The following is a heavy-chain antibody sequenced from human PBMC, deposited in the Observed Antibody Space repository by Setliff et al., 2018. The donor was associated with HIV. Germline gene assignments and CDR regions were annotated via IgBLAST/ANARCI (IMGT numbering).Heavy chain of an antibody. J-gene: IGHJ4*02. V-gene: IGHV1-2*06. CDR1: GYTFTDYF. CDR3: ARNYGADSNYFDY. Sequence: ASVKVSCKASGYTFTDYFIHWVRQAPVQGLEWMGRINPSRHNTIYAPRYQGRVTMTRDTSISTAYMELGGLRSDDTAVYYCARNYGADSNYFDYWGRGTLVTVSS. CDR2: INPSRHNT. D-gene: IGHD4-17*01.